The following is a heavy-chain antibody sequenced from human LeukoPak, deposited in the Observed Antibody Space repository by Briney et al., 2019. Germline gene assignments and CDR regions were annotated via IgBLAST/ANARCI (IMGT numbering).Heavy chain of an antibody. D-gene: IGHD3-22*01. V-gene: IGHV3-30*04. CDR3: ARDHGRAEYYSDSSGYWHYGYYYMDV. CDR2: ISYDGSNK. Sequence: GGPLRLSCGACGFTFSSYAMHGVRQAPGKGLEGVAVISYDGSNKYYADSVKGRFIISRDNAKNTLYQQMNRLRAEDTAVYYCARDHGRAEYYSDSSGYWHYGYYYMDVWGKGTTVTVSS. CDR1: GFTFSSYA. J-gene: IGHJ6*03.